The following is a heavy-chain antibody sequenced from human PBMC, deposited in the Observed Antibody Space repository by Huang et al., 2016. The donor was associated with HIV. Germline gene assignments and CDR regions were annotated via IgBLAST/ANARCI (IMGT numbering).Heavy chain of an antibody. D-gene: IGHD5-12*01. CDR1: GYSFANYW. Sequence: EVQLMQSGAEMKKPGESLKISCKGSGYSFANYWIAWVRQIPGKGLEWMGIIYPGDSDTRYTPSVQGQVTISADKTINTAFLQWNRLRVSDSGMYFCARGGGEPWRYSGYSVYYYYYFLDVWGKGTTVTVSS. CDR2: IYPGDSDT. V-gene: IGHV5-51*03. J-gene: IGHJ6*03. CDR3: ARGGGEPWRYSGYSVYYYYYFLDV.